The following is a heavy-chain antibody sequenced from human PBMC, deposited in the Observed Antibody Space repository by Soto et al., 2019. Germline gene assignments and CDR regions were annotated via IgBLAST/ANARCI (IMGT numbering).Heavy chain of an antibody. CDR1: GFTFSFYA. D-gene: IGHD3-16*01. Sequence: PGGSLRLSCAASGFTFSFYAMHWVHQAPGKGLEWVAVISYNGRNKHYVDSVKGRFTISRDNSQDTLYLQMESLRPDDTALYYCAREAKIGDRTQFCFDSWGQGTLVTVSS. CDR3: AREAKIGDRTQFCFDS. J-gene: IGHJ4*02. V-gene: IGHV3-30*04. CDR2: ISYNGRNK.